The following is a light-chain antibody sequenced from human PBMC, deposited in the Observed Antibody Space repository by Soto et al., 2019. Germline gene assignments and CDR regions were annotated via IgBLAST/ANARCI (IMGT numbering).Light chain of an antibody. CDR2: AAS. CDR1: QSISSY. V-gene: IGKV1-39*01. Sequence: DIQMTQSPSSLSASVGDRVTITCRASQSISSYLDWYQQKPGKAPKLLIYAASSLQSGVPSRFRGSGSGTDFALTISILRPEDFATHYCEERYSTPPYTFGQGTKLVIK. J-gene: IGKJ2*01. CDR3: EERYSTPPYT.